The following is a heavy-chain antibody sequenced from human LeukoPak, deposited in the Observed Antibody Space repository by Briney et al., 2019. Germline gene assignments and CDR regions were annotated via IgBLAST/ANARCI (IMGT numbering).Heavy chain of an antibody. J-gene: IGHJ4*02. CDR2: IYYSGST. Sequence: SETLSLTCTVSGGSISSSSYYWGWIRQPPGKGLEWIGSIYYSGSTYYNPSLKSRVTISVDTSKNQFSLKLSSVTAADTAVYYCASGDITMVRGVIRIWGQGTLVTVSS. CDR1: GGSISSSSYY. CDR3: ASGDITMVRGVIRI. D-gene: IGHD3-10*01. V-gene: IGHV4-39*01.